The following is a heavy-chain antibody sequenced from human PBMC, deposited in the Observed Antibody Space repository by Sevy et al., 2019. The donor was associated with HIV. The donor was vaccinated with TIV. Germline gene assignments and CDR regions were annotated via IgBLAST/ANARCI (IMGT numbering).Heavy chain of an antibody. CDR3: ATVLRLYCSGASCYWFDP. CDR1: GYTLTELS. J-gene: IGHJ5*02. CDR2: FDPEDGET. V-gene: IGHV1-24*01. D-gene: IGHD2-15*01. Sequence: ASVKVSCKVSGYTLTELSMHWVRQAHGKGLEWMGGFDPEDGETIYAQKFQGRVTMTEDTSTDTAYMELSSLRSEDTAVYYCATVLRLYCSGASCYWFDPWGQGTLVTVSS.